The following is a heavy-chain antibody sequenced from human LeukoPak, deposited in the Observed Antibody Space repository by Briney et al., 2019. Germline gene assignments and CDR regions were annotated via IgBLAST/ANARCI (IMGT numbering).Heavy chain of an antibody. D-gene: IGHD3-10*01. CDR2: IKTKTDGGTT. J-gene: IGHJ5*02. CDR1: GFTFSNAW. V-gene: IGHV3-15*01. Sequence: GGSLRLSCAASGFTFSNAWMSWVRQAPGEGLEWVARIKTKTDGGTTDYAAPVKGRFTISRDDSKNTLYLQMNSLKTEDTAVYYCAFYYYGTRRFDPWGQGTLVTVSS. CDR3: AFYYYGTRRFDP.